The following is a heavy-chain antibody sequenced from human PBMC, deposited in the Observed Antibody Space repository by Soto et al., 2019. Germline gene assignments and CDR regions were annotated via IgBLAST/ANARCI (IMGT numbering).Heavy chain of an antibody. J-gene: IGHJ6*02. CDR3: ASDSSSNYYYYYGMDV. CDR1: GGTFSSYA. D-gene: IGHD6-6*01. Sequence: QVQLVQSGAEVKKPGSSVKVSCRASGGTFSSYAISWVRQAPGQGLEWMGGIIPIFGTANYAQKFQGRVTITADESTSTAYMELSSLISEDTAVYYCASDSSSNYYYYYGMDVWGQGTTVTVSS. V-gene: IGHV1-69*12. CDR2: IIPIFGTA.